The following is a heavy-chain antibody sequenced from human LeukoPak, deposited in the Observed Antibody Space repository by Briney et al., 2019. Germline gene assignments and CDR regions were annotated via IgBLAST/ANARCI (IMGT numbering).Heavy chain of an antibody. CDR1: GGSISSYY. D-gene: IGHD2-15*01. V-gene: IGHV4-59*01. J-gene: IGHJ4*02. CDR3: AGLGYCSGGSCSLDY. CDR2: IYYSGST. Sequence: KPSETLSLTCAVSGGSISSYYWSWIRQPPGKGLEWIGYIYYSGSTNYNPSLKSRVTISVDTSKNQFSLKLSSVTAADTAVYYCAGLGYCSGGSCSLDYWGQGTLVTVSS.